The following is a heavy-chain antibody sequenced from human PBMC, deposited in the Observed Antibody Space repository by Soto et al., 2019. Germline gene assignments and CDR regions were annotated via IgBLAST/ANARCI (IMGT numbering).Heavy chain of an antibody. CDR1: SGSITSSAW. D-gene: IGHD4-4*01. V-gene: IGHV4-4*02. Sequence: QVQLQESGPGLVKPSGTLSLTCAVSSGSITSSAWWSWVRQPPGKGLEWIGEVSQSGSTNYNPSLMRRVNISIDTSNNQFLLKLISVTAADTAVYFCVRGDNYRFDFWGQGSLVTVSA. CDR3: VRGDNYRFDF. J-gene: IGHJ4*02. CDR2: VSQSGST.